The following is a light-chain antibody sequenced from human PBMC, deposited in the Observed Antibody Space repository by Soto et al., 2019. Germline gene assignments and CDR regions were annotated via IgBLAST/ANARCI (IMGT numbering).Light chain of an antibody. CDR1: QSVSSNY. Sequence: ENVLTQAPDTLSLTPGERAPLSCSASQSVSSNYVAWYQQKPGQAPRLLTRGSSSRATGVPDRFSGRGSGTTFTLVISRLEPEDFAVYYCQQYGTSPFTFGQGTKVDI. CDR2: GSS. V-gene: IGKV3-20*01. J-gene: IGKJ2*01. CDR3: QQYGTSPFT.